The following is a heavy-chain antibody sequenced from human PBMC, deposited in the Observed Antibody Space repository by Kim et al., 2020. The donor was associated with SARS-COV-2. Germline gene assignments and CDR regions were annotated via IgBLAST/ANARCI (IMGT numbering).Heavy chain of an antibody. CDR3: AKDSSLSGSYFDH. V-gene: IGHV3-30-3*02. J-gene: IGHJ5*02. Sequence: SYAASVKCRFTISRDNSKAMVYLQMKRLGVEDTAVYYCAKDSSLSGSYFDHWGQGTQVTVSS. D-gene: IGHD3-10*01.